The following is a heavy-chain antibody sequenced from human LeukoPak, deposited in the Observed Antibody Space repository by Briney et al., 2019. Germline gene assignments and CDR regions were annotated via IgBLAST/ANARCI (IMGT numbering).Heavy chain of an antibody. V-gene: IGHV4-31*03. Sequence: PSETLSLTCTVSGGSISSGGYYWSWIRQHPGKGLEWIGYIYYSGSTYYNPSLKSRVTISVDTSKNQFSLKLSSVTAADTAVYYCARLPRSHYYYYGMDVWGQGTTVTVSS. D-gene: IGHD3-10*01. CDR1: GGSISSGGYY. J-gene: IGHJ6*02. CDR3: ARLPRSHYYYYGMDV. CDR2: IYYSGST.